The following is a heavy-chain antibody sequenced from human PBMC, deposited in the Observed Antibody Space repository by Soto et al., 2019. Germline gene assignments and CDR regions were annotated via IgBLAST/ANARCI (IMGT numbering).Heavy chain of an antibody. CDR3: ARSYEMSPYNWFEP. D-gene: IGHD5-18*01. CDR1: VGSFSGYY. Sequence: SETLPLTCAVYVGSFSGYYWSWIRQPPGKGLDWIGEFNHSASANYNPSLKIRVTISVDTSKNQFSLKLSSVTAADTAVYYCARSYEMSPYNWFEPWGQGTMLTVSS. J-gene: IGHJ5*02. CDR2: FNHSASA. V-gene: IGHV4-34*01.